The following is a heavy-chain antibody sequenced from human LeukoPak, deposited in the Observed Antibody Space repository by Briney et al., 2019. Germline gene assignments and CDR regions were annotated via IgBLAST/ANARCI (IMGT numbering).Heavy chain of an antibody. CDR3: AKSLPSYCSGGSCLAEYFQH. V-gene: IGHV3-30*18. CDR1: GFTFSIYG. D-gene: IGHD2-15*01. J-gene: IGHJ1*01. CDR2: ILNHGSNK. Sequence: GGSLRISCAASGFTFSIYGRHWVRQAPRKGLEWVAVILNHGSNKYYADSVKGRFTISRDNSKNTLYLQMTSLRAEDTAVYYCAKSLPSYCSGGSCLAEYFQHWGQGTLVTVSS.